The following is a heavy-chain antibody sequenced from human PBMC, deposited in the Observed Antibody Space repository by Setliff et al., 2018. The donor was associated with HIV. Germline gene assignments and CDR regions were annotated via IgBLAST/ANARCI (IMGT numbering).Heavy chain of an antibody. J-gene: IGHJ6*02. Sequence: GESLKISCKGSGYSFTNYWIGWVRQMPGKGLEWMGIIYPGDSDTRYGPSFQGQVTISADKSISTAYLQWSSLKASDTAMYYCARHGYCSGTSCSEYYYYYGMDVWGQGTTVTVSS. CDR3: ARHGYCSGTSCSEYYYYYGMDV. V-gene: IGHV5-51*01. D-gene: IGHD2-2*03. CDR2: IYPGDSDT. CDR1: GYSFTNYW.